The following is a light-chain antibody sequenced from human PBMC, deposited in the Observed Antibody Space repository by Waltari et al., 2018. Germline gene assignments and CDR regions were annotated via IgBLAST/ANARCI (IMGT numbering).Light chain of an antibody. Sequence: QAALTQPRSVSGSTGQSVTISCHGTNSDVGADSFVSWHPQHPGKAPRPIIFYVSERPSGVPDRFSGSNSGNTASLTISGLQAEDEADYYCCSYAGSYTVALGGGTKLTVL. V-gene: IGLV2-11*01. CDR3: CSYAGSYTVA. CDR2: YVS. J-gene: IGLJ2*01. CDR1: NSDVGADSF.